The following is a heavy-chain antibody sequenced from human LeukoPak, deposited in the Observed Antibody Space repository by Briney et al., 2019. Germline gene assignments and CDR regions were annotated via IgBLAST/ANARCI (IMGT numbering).Heavy chain of an antibody. Sequence: GGSLRLSCAASGFTVISNYMSWVRQAPGKGLEWVSVFYDDGTTYYADSVKGRFTISRDNSKNTLYLQMSSLRAEDTAVYYCARDRGYSTFDIWGQGTMVTVSS. CDR1: GFTVISNY. CDR2: FYDDGTT. D-gene: IGHD5-18*01. CDR3: ARDRGYSTFDI. V-gene: IGHV3-66*01. J-gene: IGHJ3*02.